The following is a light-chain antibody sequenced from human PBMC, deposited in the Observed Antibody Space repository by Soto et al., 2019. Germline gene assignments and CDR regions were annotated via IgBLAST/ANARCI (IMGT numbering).Light chain of an antibody. CDR2: SNN. V-gene: IGLV1-44*01. CDR3: AAWDDSLNGRAV. CDR1: SSNIGSNT. Sequence: QSVLTQPPSASGTPGQRVTISCSGSSSNIGSNTVNWYQQLPGTAPKLLIYSNNQRPSGVPDRFSGSKSDTSASLAISGLQSEDEADYYCAAWDDSLNGRAVFGGGTQLTVL. J-gene: IGLJ7*01.